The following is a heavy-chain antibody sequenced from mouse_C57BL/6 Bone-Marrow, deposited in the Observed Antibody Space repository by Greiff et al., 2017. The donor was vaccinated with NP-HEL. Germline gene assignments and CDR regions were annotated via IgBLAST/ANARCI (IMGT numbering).Heavy chain of an antibody. D-gene: IGHD1-1*02. CDR1: GFTFTDYY. Sequence: EVTLVESGGCLVQPGGSLSLSCAASGFTFTDYYMSWVRQPPGNALEWLGFIRNKANGYTTEYSASVKGRFTISRDNSKSILYLQMDALRAENSATYYCASYIGGCVPFDYWGQGTTLTVSS. CDR3: ASYIGGCVPFDY. J-gene: IGHJ2*01. V-gene: IGHV7-3*01. CDR2: IRNKANGYTT.